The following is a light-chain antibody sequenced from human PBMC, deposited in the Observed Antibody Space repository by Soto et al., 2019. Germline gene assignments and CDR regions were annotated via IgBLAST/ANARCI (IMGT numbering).Light chain of an antibody. CDR2: GAS. V-gene: IGKV1-27*01. CDR1: REISNY. CDR3: QKYDTAPLT. Sequence: DIQGARSPSSLSASPGARASIAGGPSREISNYLAWYQQKPPQVPRLLITGASTLHSGVPSRFSGSGSGTDFTTTITSLQPEDITTYFCQKYDTAPLTFGGGTKLDIK. J-gene: IGKJ4*01.